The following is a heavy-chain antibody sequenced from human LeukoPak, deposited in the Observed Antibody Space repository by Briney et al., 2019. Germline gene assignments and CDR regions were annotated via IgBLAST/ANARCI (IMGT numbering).Heavy chain of an antibody. CDR2: IYTSGST. J-gene: IGHJ3*02. CDR1: GNSISSGDNY. CDR3: ARANYYDNSGYSRGAFDI. Sequence: SETLSLTCTVSGNSISSGDNYWSWIRQPAGKGLEWIGRIYTSGSTNYNPSLKSRVTISVDTSKNQFSLKLSSVTAADTAVYYCARANYYDNSGYSRGAFDIWGQGTMVTVSS. V-gene: IGHV4-61*02. D-gene: IGHD3-22*01.